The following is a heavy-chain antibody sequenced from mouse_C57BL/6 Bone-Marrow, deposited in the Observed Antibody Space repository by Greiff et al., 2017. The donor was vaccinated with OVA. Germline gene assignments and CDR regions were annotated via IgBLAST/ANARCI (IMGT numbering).Heavy chain of an antibody. V-gene: IGHV4-1*01. CDR1: GIDFSRYW. J-gene: IGHJ3*01. Sequence: EVKLQESGGGLVQPGGSLKLSCAASGIDFSRYWMSWVRRAPGKGLEWIGEINPDSSTINYAPSLKDKFIISRDNAKNTLYLQMSKVRSEDTALYYCARPSIYYGNYYLAYWGQGTLVTVSA. CDR2: INPDSSTI. D-gene: IGHD2-1*01. CDR3: ARPSIYYGNYYLAY.